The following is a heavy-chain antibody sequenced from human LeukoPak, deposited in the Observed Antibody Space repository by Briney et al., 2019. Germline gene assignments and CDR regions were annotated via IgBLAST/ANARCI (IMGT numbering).Heavy chain of an antibody. Sequence: GGSLRLSCTASGFTFSIYWMSWVPQAPGKGLEWVASIKEDGSEEHYVDSVKGRFTISRDNARTSVHVQMNSLRAEDTAVYFCARVRPGHYFDYWGQGALVTVSS. D-gene: IGHD6-6*01. CDR2: IKEDGSEE. CDR1: GFTFSIYW. J-gene: IGHJ4*02. CDR3: ARVRPGHYFDY. V-gene: IGHV3-7*01.